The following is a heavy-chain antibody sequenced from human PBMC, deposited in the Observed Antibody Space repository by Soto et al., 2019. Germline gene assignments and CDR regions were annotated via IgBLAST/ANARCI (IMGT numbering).Heavy chain of an antibody. V-gene: IGHV3-30-3*01. J-gene: IGHJ4*02. Sequence: QVQLVESGGGVVQPGRSLRLPCTASGFTFSSFTMHWVRQAPGKGLEWLGFISYDDGTNRFYADSVKGRFTFSRDNPQNTLYLQMNSLRADDTAVYFCARSIAVAGTPEFDYWGQGTLVTVSS. D-gene: IGHD6-19*01. CDR3: ARSIAVAGTPEFDY. CDR2: ISYDDGTNR. CDR1: GFTFSSFT.